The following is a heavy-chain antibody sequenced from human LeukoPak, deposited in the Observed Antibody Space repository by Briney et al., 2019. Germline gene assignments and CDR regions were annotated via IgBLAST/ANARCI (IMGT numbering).Heavy chain of an antibody. J-gene: IGHJ4*02. CDR1: GFTFSSYS. D-gene: IGHD5-24*01. Sequence: AGGSLRLSCAASGFTFSSYSMNWVRQAPGKGLEWVSSISSSSSYIYYADSVKGRFTISRDNSKNTLYLQMNSLRAEDTAVYYCAKRGGYNWGCFDYWGQGTLVTVSS. CDR3: AKRGGYNWGCFDY. V-gene: IGHV3-21*01. CDR2: ISSSSSYI.